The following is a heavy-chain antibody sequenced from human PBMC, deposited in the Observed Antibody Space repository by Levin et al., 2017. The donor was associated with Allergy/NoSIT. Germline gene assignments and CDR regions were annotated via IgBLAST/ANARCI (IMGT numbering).Heavy chain of an antibody. CDR1: GFTFSTYW. CDR2: IHSDGSST. V-gene: IGHV3-74*01. D-gene: IGHD6-19*01. CDR3: AREGIAVAGTYYYYYMDV. J-gene: IGHJ6*03. Sequence: TGGSLRLSCAASGFTFSTYWMHWVRQAPGKGLVWVSRIHSDGSSTNYADSVKGRFTISRDNANNTLYLQMHSLRAEDTAVYYCAREGIAVAGTYYYYYMDVWGKGTTVTVSS.